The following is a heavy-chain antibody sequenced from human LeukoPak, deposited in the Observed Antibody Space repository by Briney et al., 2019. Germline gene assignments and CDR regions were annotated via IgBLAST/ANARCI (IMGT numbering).Heavy chain of an antibody. CDR2: IRSDTTSK. CDR1: GFTFSYYA. J-gene: IGHJ6*02. D-gene: IGHD3-10*01. V-gene: IGHV3-30*02. CDR3: AKDRDGSGTYEKFLDV. Sequence: PGGSLRLSCATSGFTFSYYAMHWVRQAPGRGLEWVALIRSDTTSKYYGDSVKGRFTVSRDNSKNTLYLQMNSLRPEDTAVYHCAKDRDGSGTYEKFLDVWGQGTMVTVSS.